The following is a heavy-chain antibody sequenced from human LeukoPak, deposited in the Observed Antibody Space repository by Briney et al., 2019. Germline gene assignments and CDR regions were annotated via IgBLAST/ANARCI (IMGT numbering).Heavy chain of an antibody. V-gene: IGHV1-8*01. J-gene: IGHJ5*02. CDR1: GYTFISYD. Sequence: ASVKVSCKASGYTFISYDINWVRQATGQGLEWMGWMNPNSGNTGYAQKFQGRVTMTRNTSISTAYMELSSLRSEDTAVYYCARGTWDYSNSYNWFDPWGQGTLVTVSS. CDR3: ARGTWDYSNSYNWFDP. CDR2: MNPNSGNT. D-gene: IGHD4-11*01.